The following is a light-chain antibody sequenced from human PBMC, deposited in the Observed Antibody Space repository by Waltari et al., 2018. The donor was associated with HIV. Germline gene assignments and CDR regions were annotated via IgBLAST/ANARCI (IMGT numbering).Light chain of an antibody. V-gene: IGLV3-19*01. CDR1: SLRYYS. CDR2: VKN. CDR3: YSRDNSGNFWV. J-gene: IGLJ3*02. Sequence: SSELTQDPIMSVALRQTVRITCQGDSLRYYSATWYQQRPGQAPVLVIDVKNDRPAGIPDRFSGSSSRNTSSLTITGAQAEDEADYYCYSRDNSGNFWVFGGGTKLTVL.